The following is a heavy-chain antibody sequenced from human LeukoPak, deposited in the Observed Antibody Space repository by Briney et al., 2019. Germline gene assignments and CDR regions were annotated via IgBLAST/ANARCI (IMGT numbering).Heavy chain of an antibody. V-gene: IGHV4-61*02. CDR1: GDSISSGSYY. D-gene: IGHD2-2*01. J-gene: IGHJ4*02. Sequence: PSETLSLTCTVSGDSISSGSYYWSWIRQPAGKGLEWIGRIYTTGSTNYNPSLKSRVTISVDTSKNQFSLKLSSVTAADTAVYYCARSRYHDNFDYWGQGTLVTVSS. CDR3: ARSRYHDNFDY. CDR2: IYTTGST.